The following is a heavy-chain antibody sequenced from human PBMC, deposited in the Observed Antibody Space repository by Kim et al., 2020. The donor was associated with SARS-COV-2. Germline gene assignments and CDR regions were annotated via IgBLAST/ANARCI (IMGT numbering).Heavy chain of an antibody. CDR1: GYSFTSYW. J-gene: IGHJ5*02. CDR2: IDPSDSYT. V-gene: IGHV5-10-1*01. D-gene: IGHD2-2*01. Sequence: GESLKISCKGSGYSFTSYWIRWVRQMPGKGLEWMGRIDPSDSYTNYSPSFQGHVTISADKSISTAYLQWSSLKASDTAMYYCARHADIVVVPAATNWFDPWGQGTLVTVSS. CDR3: ARHADIVVVPAATNWFDP.